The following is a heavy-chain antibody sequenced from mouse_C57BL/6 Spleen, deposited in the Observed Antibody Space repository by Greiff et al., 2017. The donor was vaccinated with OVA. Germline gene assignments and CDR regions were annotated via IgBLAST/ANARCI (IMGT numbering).Heavy chain of an antibody. Sequence: QVQLQQSGAELVRPGSSVKLSCKASGYTFTSYWMHWVKQRPIQGLEWIGNIDPSDSETHYNQKFKDKATLTEDKSSSTAYMQLSSLTSESYAVYYCASEGAWLPFDYWGQGTTLTVSS. J-gene: IGHJ2*01. D-gene: IGHD2-2*01. CDR3: ASEGAWLPFDY. CDR2: IDPSDSET. V-gene: IGHV1-52*01. CDR1: GYTFTSYW.